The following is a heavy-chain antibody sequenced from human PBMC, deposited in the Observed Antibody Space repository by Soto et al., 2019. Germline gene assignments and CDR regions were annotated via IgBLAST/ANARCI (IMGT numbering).Heavy chain of an antibody. V-gene: IGHV4-34*01. CDR3: ARGYESGYTFGHDL. Sequence: PSETLSLTCAVYGGSFSGYYWSWIRQPPGKGLEWIGEINHSGSTNYNPSLKSRVTISVDTSKNQFSLTLRSVTAADTAVYFCARGYESGYTFGHDLWGQGTLVTVSS. CDR2: INHSGST. J-gene: IGHJ5*02. CDR1: GGSFSGYY. D-gene: IGHD3-3*01.